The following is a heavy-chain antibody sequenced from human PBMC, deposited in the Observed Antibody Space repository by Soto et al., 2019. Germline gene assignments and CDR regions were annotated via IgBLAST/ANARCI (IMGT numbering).Heavy chain of an antibody. CDR1: GGTFSSYA. D-gene: IGHD2-2*01. CDR2: IIPIFGTA. Sequence: QVQLVQSGAEVKKPGSSVKVSCKASGGTFSSYAINWVRQAPGQGLEWMGGIIPIFGTADYAQKFQGRVTITADESTTTAYMQLSSLRSEHTAVYYCASVPAKYYYYGMDVWVQGTTVTVSS. V-gene: IGHV1-69*12. J-gene: IGHJ6*02. CDR3: ASVPAKYYYYGMDV.